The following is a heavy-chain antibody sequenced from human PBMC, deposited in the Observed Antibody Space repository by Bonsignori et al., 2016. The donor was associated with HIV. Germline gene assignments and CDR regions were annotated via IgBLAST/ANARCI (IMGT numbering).Heavy chain of an antibody. J-gene: IGHJ4*02. CDR3: AKDPGY. Sequence: WVRQAPGQGLEWMGGIIPILGIANYAQKFQGRVTITAEESASTAYMELSSLRSEDTAMYYCAKDPGYWGQGTLVTVSS. CDR2: IIPILGIA. V-gene: IGHV1-69*10.